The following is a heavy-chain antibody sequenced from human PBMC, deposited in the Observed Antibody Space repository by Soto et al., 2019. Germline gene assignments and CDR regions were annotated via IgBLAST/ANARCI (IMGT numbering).Heavy chain of an antibody. CDR2: IYYSGST. Sequence: SETLSLTCTVSGGSISSGDYYWSWIRQPPGKGLEWIGYIYYSGSTYYNPSLKSRVTISVDTSKNQISMKLSSVTAADTAVKNCQLCYNTSFPYWGQGTLVTVSS. CDR3: QLCYNTSFPY. V-gene: IGHV4-30-4*01. D-gene: IGHD5-18*01. J-gene: IGHJ4*02. CDR1: GGSISSGDYY.